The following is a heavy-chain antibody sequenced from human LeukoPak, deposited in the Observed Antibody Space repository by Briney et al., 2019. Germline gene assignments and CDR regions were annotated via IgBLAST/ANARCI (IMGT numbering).Heavy chain of an antibody. V-gene: IGHV4-4*07. CDR1: GGSISSYY. CDR3: ARDGGPYCSGGSCHFPFDY. CDR2: IYTCGST. J-gene: IGHJ4*02. Sequence: SETLSLTCTVSGGSISSYYWSWIRQPAGKGLEWIGRIYTCGSTNYNPSLKSRVTMSVDTSKNQFSLKLSSVTAADTAVYYRARDGGPYCSGGSCHFPFDYSGQGTLVTVSS. D-gene: IGHD2-15*01.